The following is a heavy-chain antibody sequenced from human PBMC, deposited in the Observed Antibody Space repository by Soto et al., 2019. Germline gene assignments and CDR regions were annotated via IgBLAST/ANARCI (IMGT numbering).Heavy chain of an antibody. CDR2: ISSSSSYI. Sequence: GGSLRLSCAASGFTFSSYSMNWVRQAPGKGLEWVSSISSSSSYIYYADSVKGRFTISRDNAKNSLYLQMNSLRAEDTAVYYCVRERIPAAGRYGMDVWGQGTTVTVSS. CDR3: VRERIPAAGRYGMDV. J-gene: IGHJ6*02. CDR1: GFTFSSYS. D-gene: IGHD6-13*01. V-gene: IGHV3-21*01.